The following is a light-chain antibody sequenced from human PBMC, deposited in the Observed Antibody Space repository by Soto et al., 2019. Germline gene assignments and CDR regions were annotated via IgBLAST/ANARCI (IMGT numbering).Light chain of an antibody. CDR3: QQRYSSPPT. CDR2: AAS. Sequence: DIQMTQSPSSLSASVEDRVIITCRASQSISNHLNWYQQKPGKAPKLLIFAASSLQSVVPSRFSGSRSGSDFTLTISSLQPEDFATYYCQQRYSSPPTFGHGTKVKIK. V-gene: IGKV1-39*01. CDR1: QSISNH. J-gene: IGKJ1*01.